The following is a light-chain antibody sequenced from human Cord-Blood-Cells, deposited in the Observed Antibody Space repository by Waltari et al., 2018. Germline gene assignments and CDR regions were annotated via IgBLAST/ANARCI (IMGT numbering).Light chain of an antibody. CDR1: QSVSSSY. CDR3: QQYGSSPWT. V-gene: IGKV3-20*01. J-gene: IGKJ1*01. Sequence: EIVLTLSPGTLSSSPGERATLSCRASQSVSSSYLAWYQQKPGQAPRLPIYGASSRATGIPDRFSGSGSGTDFTLTISRLEPEDFAVYYCQQYGSSPWTFGQGTKVEIK. CDR2: GAS.